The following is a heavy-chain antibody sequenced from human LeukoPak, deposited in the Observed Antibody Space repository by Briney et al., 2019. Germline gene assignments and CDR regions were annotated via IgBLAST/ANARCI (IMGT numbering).Heavy chain of an antibody. CDR1: GFTFSSYA. Sequence: GGSLRLSCAASGFTFSSYAMHWVRQAPGKGLEWVAVISYDGSNKYYADSVKGRFTISRDNSENTLYLQMNSLRAEDTAVYYCARDPSSSWGASFQHWGQGTLVTVSS. D-gene: IGHD6-13*01. CDR2: ISYDGSNK. CDR3: ARDPSSSWGASFQH. J-gene: IGHJ1*01. V-gene: IGHV3-30-3*01.